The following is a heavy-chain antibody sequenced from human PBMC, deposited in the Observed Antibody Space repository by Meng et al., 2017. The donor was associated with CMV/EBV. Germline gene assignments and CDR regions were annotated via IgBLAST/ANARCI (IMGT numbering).Heavy chain of an antibody. J-gene: IGHJ4*02. CDR1: GYTFTGYY. CDR2: INPNSGGT. D-gene: IGHD2-2*01. CDR3: ARSESSLRMPAIWY. V-gene: IGHV1-2*02. Sequence: ASVKVSCKASGYTFTGYYMHWVRQAPGQGLEWMGWINPNSGGTNYAQKFQGRVTMSRDTSISIAYMELSRLRSDDTAVYYCARSESSLRMPAIWYWGQGTLVTVSS.